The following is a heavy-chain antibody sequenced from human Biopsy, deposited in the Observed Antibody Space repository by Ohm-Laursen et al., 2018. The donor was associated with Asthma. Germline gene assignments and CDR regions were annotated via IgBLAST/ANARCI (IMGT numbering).Heavy chain of an antibody. J-gene: IGHJ5*02. V-gene: IGHV7-4-1*02. CDR3: VRDQAHRDNWSDP. Sequence: ASVKVSCKPSGYTFTSYAINWLRQAPGQGLEWMGWIATSSGNPTYAQGFTPGRFVFSLDTSVTTAYLQITNLEPEDTAVYYCVRDQAHRDNWSDPWGQGTPVTVSS. CDR2: IATSSGNP. CDR1: GYTFTSYA. D-gene: IGHD1-14*01.